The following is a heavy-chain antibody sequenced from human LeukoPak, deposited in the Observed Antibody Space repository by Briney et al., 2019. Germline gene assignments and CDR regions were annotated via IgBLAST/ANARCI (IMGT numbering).Heavy chain of an antibody. J-gene: IGHJ4*02. CDR1: GGSISSYY. CDR3: ARGDYRPDY. CDR2: IYYSGST. V-gene: IGHV4-59*01. D-gene: IGHD4-11*01. Sequence: PSETLSLTCTVSGGSISSYYWSWIRQPPGKGLEWIGYIYYSGSTNYNPSLMSRVTIPVDTSKNQFSLKLSSVTAADTAVYYCARGDYRPDYWGQGTLVTVSS.